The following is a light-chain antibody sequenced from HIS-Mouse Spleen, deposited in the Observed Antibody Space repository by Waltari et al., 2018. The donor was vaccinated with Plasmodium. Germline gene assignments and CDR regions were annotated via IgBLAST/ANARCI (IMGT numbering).Light chain of an antibody. Sequence: QSALTQPASVSGSPGQSITISCTGTSRDVGSYNLVSWYQQHPGKAPKLMIYEGSKRPSWVSNRLSGSKSGNTASLTISGLQAEDEADYYCCSYAGSSTFVFGGGTKLTVL. CDR2: EGS. V-gene: IGLV2-23*03. J-gene: IGLJ3*02. CDR3: CSYAGSSTFV. CDR1: SRDVGSYNL.